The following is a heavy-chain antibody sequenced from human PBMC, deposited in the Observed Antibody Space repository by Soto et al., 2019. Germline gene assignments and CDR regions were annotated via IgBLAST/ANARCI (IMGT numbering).Heavy chain of an antibody. V-gene: IGHV1-18*01. Sequence: AXVKVSCKASGYTFTSYGIRWVGQAPGQWLEGMGWISAYNGNTNYAQKLQGRVTMTTDTSTSTAYMELRSLRSDDTAVYYCARETGVYYDSSENWFDPWGQGTLVTVSS. D-gene: IGHD3-22*01. CDR2: ISAYNGNT. CDR1: GYTFTSYG. J-gene: IGHJ5*02. CDR3: ARETGVYYDSSENWFDP.